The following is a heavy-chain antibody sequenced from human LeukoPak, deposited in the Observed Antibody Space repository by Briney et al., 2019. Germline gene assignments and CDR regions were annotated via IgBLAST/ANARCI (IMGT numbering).Heavy chain of an antibody. Sequence: SGGSLRLSCAASGFTFSTYTMHWVRQAPGKGLEWVAVISYDGSNKYYADSVKGRFTFSRDNSKNTLYLQMNSLRAEDTAVYYCARSMAQLDAFDYWGQGTLVTVSS. CDR1: GFTFSTYT. CDR2: ISYDGSNK. D-gene: IGHD6-6*01. J-gene: IGHJ4*02. V-gene: IGHV3-30-3*01. CDR3: ARSMAQLDAFDY.